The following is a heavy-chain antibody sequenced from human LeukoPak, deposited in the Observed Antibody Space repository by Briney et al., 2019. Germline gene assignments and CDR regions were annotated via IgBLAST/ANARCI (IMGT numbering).Heavy chain of an antibody. CDR1: GGSFSGYY. Sequence: SQTLSLTCAVYGGSFSGYYWSWIRHPPGKGLEWIGEINHSGTTNYNPSLKSRVTISVDTSKNQFSLKLSSVTAADTAVYYCARCPGRWSGYDACDIWGQGAMVTVSS. J-gene: IGHJ3*02. V-gene: IGHV4-34*01. D-gene: IGHD2-15*01. CDR3: ARCPGRWSGYDACDI. CDR2: INHSGTT.